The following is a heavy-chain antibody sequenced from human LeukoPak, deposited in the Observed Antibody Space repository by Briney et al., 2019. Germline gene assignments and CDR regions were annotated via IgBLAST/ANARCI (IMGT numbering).Heavy chain of an antibody. CDR3: ARASGTSHHCDY. J-gene: IGHJ4*02. D-gene: IGHD1-1*01. CDR2: INHSGST. CDR1: GGSFSGYY. Sequence: PSETLSLTCAVYGGSFSGYYWSWIRQPPGKGLEWIGEINHSGSTNYNPSLKSRVTISVDTSKNQFSLKLSSVTAADTAVYYCARASGTSHHCDYWGQGTLVTVSS. V-gene: IGHV4-34*01.